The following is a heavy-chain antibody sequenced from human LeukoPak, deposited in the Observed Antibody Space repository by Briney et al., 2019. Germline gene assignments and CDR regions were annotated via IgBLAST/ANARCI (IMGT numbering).Heavy chain of an antibody. D-gene: IGHD6-25*01. Sequence: KPSETLSLTCAVYGGSFSGYYWSWIRQPPGKGLEWIGEINHSGSTNYNPSLKSRVTILVDTSRNQFSLKLSSVTAADTAVYYCARRRSVRNFDYWGQGTLVTVSS. CDR2: INHSGST. CDR3: ARRRSVRNFDY. J-gene: IGHJ4*02. CDR1: GGSFSGYY. V-gene: IGHV4-34*01.